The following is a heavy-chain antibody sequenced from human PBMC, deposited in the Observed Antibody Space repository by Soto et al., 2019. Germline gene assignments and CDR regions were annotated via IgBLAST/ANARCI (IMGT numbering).Heavy chain of an antibody. CDR3: ARKGDGTLSDF. J-gene: IGHJ4*02. V-gene: IGHV4-31*03. CDR1: GGSISSGGYY. Sequence: PSETLSVTCTVSGGSISSGGYYWSWIRQHPGKGLEWIGYIYYSGTTYYNPSLKSRVTISVDTSKNQFSLKLSSVTAADTAVYYCARKGDGTLSDFWGQGTLVTVSS. CDR2: IYYSGTT.